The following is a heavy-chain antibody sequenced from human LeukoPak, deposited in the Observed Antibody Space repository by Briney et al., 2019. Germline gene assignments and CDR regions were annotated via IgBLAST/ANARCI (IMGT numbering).Heavy chain of an antibody. CDR2: ISWDGGST. CDR1: GFTFDDYT. V-gene: IGHV3-43*01. D-gene: IGHD6-19*01. CDR3: AKDMNEGGLGIAVAAPLFDY. Sequence: GGSLRLSCAASGFTFDDYTMHWVRQAPGKGLEWVSLISWDGGSTYYADSVKGRFTISRDNSKNSLYLQMNSLRTEDTALYYCAKDMNEGGLGIAVAAPLFDYWGQGTLVTVSS. J-gene: IGHJ4*02.